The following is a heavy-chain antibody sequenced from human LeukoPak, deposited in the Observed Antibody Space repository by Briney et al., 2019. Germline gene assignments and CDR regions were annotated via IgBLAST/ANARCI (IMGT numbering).Heavy chain of an antibody. J-gene: IGHJ4*02. CDR3: ARDGY. Sequence: PGGSLRLSCAASGFTFSDSWMDWVRQAPGKGLEWVANIKQDGSEKYYVDSVKGRFTISRDNAKNSLYLQMNSLRAEDTAVYYCARDGYWGQGTLVTVSS. V-gene: IGHV3-7*01. CDR1: GFTFSDSW. CDR2: IKQDGSEK.